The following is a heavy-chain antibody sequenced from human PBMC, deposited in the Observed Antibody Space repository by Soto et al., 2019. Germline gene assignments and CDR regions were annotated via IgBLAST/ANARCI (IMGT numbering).Heavy chain of an antibody. V-gene: IGHV5-51*01. J-gene: IGHJ5*02. CDR1: GDNFANYW. D-gene: IGHD1-20*01. CDR3: ARKLETGSYNWSLP. Sequence: PGESLKISCQTSGDNFANYWVVWVRQLPGESLEWMGTIYPGDSDVRYSPSFQGLVTMSVDKSINTAYLQWGSLKASDTAMYYCARKLETGSYNWSLPWGRGTLVTVST. CDR2: IYPGDSDV.